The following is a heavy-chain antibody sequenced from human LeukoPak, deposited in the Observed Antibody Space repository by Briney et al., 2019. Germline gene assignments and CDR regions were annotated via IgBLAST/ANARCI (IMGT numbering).Heavy chain of an antibody. CDR2: ISSSSSYI. D-gene: IGHD3-22*01. J-gene: IGHJ4*02. CDR1: GFTYSSYS. Sequence: GGSLRLFCGSSGFTYSSYSMNWVRQAPAKGLEWVSSISSSSSYIYYADSVKGRFTISRDNAKNSLYLQMNSLRAEDTTVYYCARDRAPYYYDSSGYDYWGQGTLVTVSS. V-gene: IGHV3-21*01. CDR3: ARDRAPYYYDSSGYDY.